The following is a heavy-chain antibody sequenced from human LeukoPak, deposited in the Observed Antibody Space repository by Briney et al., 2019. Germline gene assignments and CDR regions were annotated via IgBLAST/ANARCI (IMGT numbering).Heavy chain of an antibody. Sequence: SETLSLTCTVSGGSISTYYWSWIRQPPGKGLEWIGYIYYSGNTNYNLSLKSRVTISVDTSKNQFSLKLSSVTAADTAVYYCARVFRGGGGGWPDYWGQGTLVTVSS. CDR1: GGSISTYY. CDR2: IYYSGNT. D-gene: IGHD6-19*01. CDR3: ARVFRGGGGGWPDY. J-gene: IGHJ4*02. V-gene: IGHV4-59*01.